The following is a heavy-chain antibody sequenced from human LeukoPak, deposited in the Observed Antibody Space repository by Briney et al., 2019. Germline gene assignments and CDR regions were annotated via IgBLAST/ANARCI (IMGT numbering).Heavy chain of an antibody. J-gene: IGHJ6*02. CDR3: ARDWSSKYPYYYGMDV. V-gene: IGHV3-30-3*01. Sequence: PGRSQRLSCAASGFTFSSYALHWVRQAPGKGLEWVAVISYDGSNKYYADSVKGRFTISRDNSKITLYLQMNSLRAEDTAVYYCARDWSSKYPYYYGMDVWGQGTTVTVSS. CDR1: GFTFSSYA. CDR2: ISYDGSNK. D-gene: IGHD4-11*01.